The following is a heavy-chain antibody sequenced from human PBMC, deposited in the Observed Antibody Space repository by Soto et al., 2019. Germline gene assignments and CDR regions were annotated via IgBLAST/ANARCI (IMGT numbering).Heavy chain of an antibody. CDR2: ISSNGGST. V-gene: IGHV3-64*01. CDR1: GFTFSSYA. Sequence: LRLSCAASGFTFSSYAMHWVRQAPGKGLEYVSAISSNGGSTYYANSVKGRFTISRDNSKNTLYLQMGSLRAEDMAVYYCARSEGYTAPPDYWGQGTLVTVSS. D-gene: IGHD5-18*01. J-gene: IGHJ4*02. CDR3: ARSEGYTAPPDY.